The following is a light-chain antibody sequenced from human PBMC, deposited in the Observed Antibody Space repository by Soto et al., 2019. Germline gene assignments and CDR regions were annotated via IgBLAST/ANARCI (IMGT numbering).Light chain of an antibody. Sequence: TQSPSTLSVSPDEIATLSCRASQSLRSSLAWYQQKPGQAPRLLIYGASTRATGIPARFSGSGSGTEFTLTISSLQSEDFAVYFCQQYNIWPQTFGQGTKVDIK. CDR1: QSLRSS. J-gene: IGKJ1*01. CDR3: QQYNIWPQT. CDR2: GAS. V-gene: IGKV3-15*01.